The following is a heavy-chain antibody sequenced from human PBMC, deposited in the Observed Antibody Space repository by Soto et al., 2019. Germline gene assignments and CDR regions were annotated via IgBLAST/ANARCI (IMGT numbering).Heavy chain of an antibody. J-gene: IGHJ6*02. D-gene: IGHD2-8*01. CDR3: ARDCTNGVCYTRYYYYYYGMDV. V-gene: IGHV3-33*01. CDR2: IWYDGSNK. Sequence: GGSLRLSCAASGFTFSSYGMHWVRQAPGKGLEWVAVIWYDGSNKYYADSVKGRFTISRDNSKNTLYLQMNSLRAEDTAVYYCARDCTNGVCYTRYYYYYYGMDVWGQGTTVTVSS. CDR1: GFTFSSYG.